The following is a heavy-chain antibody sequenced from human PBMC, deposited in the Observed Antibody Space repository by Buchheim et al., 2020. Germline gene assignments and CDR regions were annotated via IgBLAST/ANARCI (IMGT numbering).Heavy chain of an antibody. CDR2: ISYDGSNK. V-gene: IGHV3-30*04. D-gene: IGHD3-10*01. CDR3: ARDDSGEGGFDY. Sequence: QVQLVESGGGVVQPGRSLSLSCAASGFTFSSYAMHWVRQAPGKGLEWVAVISYDGSNKYYADSVKGRFTISRDNSKNTLYLRMSSLRAEDTAVYYCARDDSGEGGFDYWGQGTL. J-gene: IGHJ4*02. CDR1: GFTFSSYA.